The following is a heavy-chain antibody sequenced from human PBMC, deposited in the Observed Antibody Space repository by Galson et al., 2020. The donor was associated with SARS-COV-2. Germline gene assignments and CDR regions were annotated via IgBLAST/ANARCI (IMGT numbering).Heavy chain of an antibody. CDR1: AGSIGTYY. CDR3: RAVLDAFDI. D-gene: IGHD1-26*01. J-gene: IGHJ3*02. CDR2: ITPSGST. V-gene: IGHV4-34*01. Sequence: SETLSLPSAIYAGSIGTYYWDWIRQPPAKGLEWIGDITPSGSTNYNPSLKSRVTVSVDTSKNQFSLNLSSVTAADTAMYYCRAVLDAFDIWGQGTMVAVSS.